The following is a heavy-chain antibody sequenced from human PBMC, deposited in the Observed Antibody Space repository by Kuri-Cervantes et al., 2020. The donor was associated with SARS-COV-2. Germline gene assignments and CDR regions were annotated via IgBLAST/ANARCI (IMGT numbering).Heavy chain of an antibody. CDR2: ISTFNANI. J-gene: IGHJ4*02. D-gene: IGHD3-22*01. CDR1: GYTFSSYG. Sequence: ASVKVSCKASGYTFSSYGISWFRQAPGQGLEWMGWISTFNANINYAQKFRGRVSMTTDTSTTTTYMELRSLRSDDTAVYYCARRGDYYDSSGFDYWGQGTLVTVSS. CDR3: ARRGDYYDSSGFDY. V-gene: IGHV1-18*01.